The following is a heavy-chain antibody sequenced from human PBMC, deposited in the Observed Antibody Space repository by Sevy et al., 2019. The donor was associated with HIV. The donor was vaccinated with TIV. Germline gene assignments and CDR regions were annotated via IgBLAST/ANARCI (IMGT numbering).Heavy chain of an antibody. J-gene: IGHJ6*02. CDR3: ARGMSAYLLANGMDV. D-gene: IGHD3-3*01. V-gene: IGHV1-2*07. Sequence: ASVKVSGKAYGYTFSDYYMHWVRQAPGQGLEWMGWINPNRGGTNYAHKCQGRVTMTRDTSISTAYMELSSLRSDDTAIYYCARGMSAYLLANGMDVWGQGTTVTVSS. CDR1: GYTFSDYY. CDR2: INPNRGGT.